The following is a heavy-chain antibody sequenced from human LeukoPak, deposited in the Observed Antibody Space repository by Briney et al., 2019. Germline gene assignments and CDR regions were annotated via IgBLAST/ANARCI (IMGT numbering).Heavy chain of an antibody. J-gene: IGHJ5*02. CDR2: ISSGGSPI. D-gene: IGHD3-3*01. Sequence: GGSLRLSCAASGFTFSDYYMSWIRQAPGKGLEWVSYISSGGSPIYYADSVKGRFTISRDNAKNSLYLQMNSLRAEDAAVYYCARDYENDFWRPETTYNWFDPWGQGTLVTVSS. V-gene: IGHV3-11*04. CDR3: ARDYENDFWRPETTYNWFDP. CDR1: GFTFSDYY.